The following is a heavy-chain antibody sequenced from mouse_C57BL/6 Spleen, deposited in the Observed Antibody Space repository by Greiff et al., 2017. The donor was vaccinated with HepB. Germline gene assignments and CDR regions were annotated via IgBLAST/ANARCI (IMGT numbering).Heavy chain of an antibody. V-gene: IGHV1-15*01. CDR1: GYTFTDYE. CDR2: IDPETGGT. D-gene: IGHD2-12*01. Sequence: VQLQQSGAELVRPGASVTLSCKASGYTFTDYEMHWVKQTPVHGLEWIGAIDPETGGTAYNQKFKGKAILTADKSSSTAYMELRSLTSEDSAVYYCTRSFTTEYYYAMDYWGQGTSVTVSS. CDR3: TRSFTTEYYYAMDY. J-gene: IGHJ4*01.